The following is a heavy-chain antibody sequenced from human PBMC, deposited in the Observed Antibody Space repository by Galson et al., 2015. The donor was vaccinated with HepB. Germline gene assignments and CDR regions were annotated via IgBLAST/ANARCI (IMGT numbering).Heavy chain of an antibody. J-gene: IGHJ4*02. CDR3: ARVSKGCGYCTTTTCNAFNS. V-gene: IGHV6-1*01. Sequence: CAISGDSVSSDTAAWNWIRQSPSRGLEWLGWTFYRSKWYNENAVSVKSRITISPDTPKNQLSLQLNSVTPEDTAVYYCARVSKGCGYCTTTTCNAFNSWGQGTLVTVSS. D-gene: IGHD2-8*01. CDR2: TFYRSKWYN. CDR1: GDSVSSDTAA.